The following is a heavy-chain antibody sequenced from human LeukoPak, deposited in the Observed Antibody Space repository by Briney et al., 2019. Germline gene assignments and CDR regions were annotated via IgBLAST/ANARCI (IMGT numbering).Heavy chain of an antibody. Sequence: GGSLRLSCAASGFTFINYNINWVRQAPGKGLGWVSYISSSSSTMYYADSVKGRFTISRDNAKNSLYLQMNSLRAEDTAVYYCARARYSSGWYFDYWGKGTLVTVSS. CDR3: ARARYSSGWYFDY. CDR1: GFTFINYN. CDR2: ISSSSSTM. J-gene: IGHJ4*02. V-gene: IGHV3-48*01. D-gene: IGHD6-19*01.